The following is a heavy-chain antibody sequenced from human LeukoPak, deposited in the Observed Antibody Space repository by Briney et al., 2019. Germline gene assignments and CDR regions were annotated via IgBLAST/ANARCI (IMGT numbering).Heavy chain of an antibody. CDR2: ISYDGSNK. V-gene: IGHV3-30*04. J-gene: IGHJ4*02. CDR1: GFTFSSYA. D-gene: IGHD3-10*01. Sequence: GGSLRLSCAASGFTFSSYAMHWVRQAPGKGLEWVAVISYDGSNKYCADSVKGRFTISRENSKNTLYLQMNSLRAEDTALYYCARGYGSGSYLDYWGQGTLVTVSS. CDR3: ARGYGSGSYLDY.